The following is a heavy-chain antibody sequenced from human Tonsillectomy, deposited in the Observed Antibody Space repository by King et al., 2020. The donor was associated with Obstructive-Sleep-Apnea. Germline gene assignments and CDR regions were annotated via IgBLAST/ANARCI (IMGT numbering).Heavy chain of an antibody. CDR1: GYTFTSYG. V-gene: IGHV1-18*04. CDR2: ISAYNGNT. CDR3: ARSSGYSYALDAFDI. D-gene: IGHD5-18*01. Sequence: QLVHSGAEVKKPGASVKVSCKASGYTFTSYGISWVRQAPGQGLEWMGWISAYNGNTNYAQKLQGRVTMTPDTSTSTAYMELRGLRSDDTAVYYCARSSGYSYALDAFDIWGQGTMVTVSS. J-gene: IGHJ3*02.